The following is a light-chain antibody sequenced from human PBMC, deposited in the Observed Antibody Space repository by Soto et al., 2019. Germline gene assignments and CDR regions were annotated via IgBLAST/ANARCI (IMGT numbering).Light chain of an antibody. J-gene: IGKJ2*02. Sequence: EIVLTQSPGTLSLSPGERGTLSCRASQRFGSSNLAWYQQKPGQAPRLLIYSTSSRATGIPDRFSGSGSGTDFTLTISRLEPEDFAVYYCQERSVWPLCTFGRGTRLEI. CDR2: STS. CDR3: QERSVWPLCT. V-gene: IGKV3-20*01. CDR1: QRFGSSN.